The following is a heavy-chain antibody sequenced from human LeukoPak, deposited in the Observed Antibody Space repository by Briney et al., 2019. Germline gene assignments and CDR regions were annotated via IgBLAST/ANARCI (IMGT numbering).Heavy chain of an antibody. D-gene: IGHD3-9*01. CDR1: GYTFTDYY. CDR2: INPNTGDT. Sequence: GASVKVSCKASGYTFTDYYMHWVRQAPGQGLEWVAWINPNTGDTSSPQKFRDRVTMSRDTSMRTAYMELNSLRSDDTAVYYCARDNIFMTGTGRYSERGKYGMDVWGQGTTVTVSS. J-gene: IGHJ6*02. CDR3: ARDNIFMTGTGRYSERGKYGMDV. V-gene: IGHV1-2*02.